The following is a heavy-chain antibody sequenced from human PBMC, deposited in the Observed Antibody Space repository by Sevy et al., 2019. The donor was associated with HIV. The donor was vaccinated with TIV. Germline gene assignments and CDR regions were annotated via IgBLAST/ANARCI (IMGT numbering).Heavy chain of an antibody. D-gene: IGHD5-18*01. CDR2: MKEEGSEK. V-gene: IGHV3-7*01. Sequence: GGSLRLSCAASGFTFSSYWMSWVRQAPGKGLEWVATMKEEGSEKYYVDSVKGRFTISRDNAKNSLYVQMNSLRAEDTAVYYCVREGLGGFSYSLDCWGQGTLVTVSS. CDR3: VREGLGGFSYSLDC. CDR1: GFTFSSYW. J-gene: IGHJ4*02.